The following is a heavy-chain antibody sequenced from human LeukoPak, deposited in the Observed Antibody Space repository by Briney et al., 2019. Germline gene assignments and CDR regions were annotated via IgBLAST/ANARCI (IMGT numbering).Heavy chain of an antibody. V-gene: IGHV1-69*13. D-gene: IGHD4-17*01. CDR1: GGTFSSYA. CDR3: ARDGYGDYVHAFDI. CDR2: IIPIFGTA. J-gene: IGHJ3*02. Sequence: SVKVSCKASGGTFSSYAISWVRQAPGQGLEWMGGIIPIFGTANYAQKFQGRVTITADESTSTAYMELSSLRSEDTAVYYCARDGYGDYVHAFDIWGQGTMVTVSS.